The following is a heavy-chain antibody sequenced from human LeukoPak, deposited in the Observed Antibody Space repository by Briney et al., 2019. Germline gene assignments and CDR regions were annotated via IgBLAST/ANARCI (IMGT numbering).Heavy chain of an antibody. J-gene: IGHJ4*02. Sequence: GGSVRVSCKASGGTFSSYAMSWVRQAPGQGLEWMGRIIPIVGIANYAQTLQGRVTITTDKSTNTPYMQMSSLRSEDTAVYYCARQKTSDSSSWYMDYWGQGTLVTVS. CDR3: ARQKTSDSSSWYMDY. D-gene: IGHD6-13*01. CDR2: IIPIVGIA. CDR1: GGTFSSYA. V-gene: IGHV1-69*04.